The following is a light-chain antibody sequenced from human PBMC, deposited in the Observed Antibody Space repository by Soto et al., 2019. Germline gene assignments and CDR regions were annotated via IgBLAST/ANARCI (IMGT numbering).Light chain of an antibody. Sequence: EVVLTQSPVTLSLSPGERATLSCRASQSFRGLLVWYQQKPGQAPRLLIYDAYSRATGIPPRFSGSGSGTDFTLTISSLEPEDSAVYYCQQRHMWPITFGQGTRLEIK. CDR2: DAY. CDR1: QSFRGL. CDR3: QQRHMWPIT. J-gene: IGKJ5*01. V-gene: IGKV3-11*01.